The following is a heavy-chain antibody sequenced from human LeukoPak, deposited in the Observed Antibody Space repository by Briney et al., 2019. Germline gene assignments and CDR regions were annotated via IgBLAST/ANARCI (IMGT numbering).Heavy chain of an antibody. CDR1: GGSISSYC. V-gene: IGHV4-59*01. D-gene: IGHD2-2*01. CDR3: ARGHCSSTSCLGMDV. CDR2: IYYSGST. Sequence: SETLSLTCTVSGGSISSYCWSWIRQPPGKGLEWIGYIYYSGSTNYNPSLKSRVTISVDTSKNQFSLKLSSVTAADTAVYYCARGHCSSTSCLGMDVWGKGTTVTVSS. J-gene: IGHJ6*04.